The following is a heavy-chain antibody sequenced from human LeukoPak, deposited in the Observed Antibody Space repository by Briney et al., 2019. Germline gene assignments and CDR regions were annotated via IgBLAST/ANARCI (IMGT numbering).Heavy chain of an antibody. V-gene: IGHV3-30-3*01. CDR1: GFTFSSYA. CDR2: ISYDGSNK. Sequence: GRSLRLSCAASGFTFSSYAMHWVRQAPGNGLEWVAVISYDGSNKYYADSVKGRFTISRDNSKNTLYLQMNSLRAEDRAVYYCARDLSATRYFDYWGQGTLVTVSS. D-gene: IGHD3-16*02. CDR3: ARDLSATRYFDY. J-gene: IGHJ4*02.